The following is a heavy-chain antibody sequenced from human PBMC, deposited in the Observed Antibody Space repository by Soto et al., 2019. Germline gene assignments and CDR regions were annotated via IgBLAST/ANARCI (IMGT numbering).Heavy chain of an antibody. CDR3: ARDVLGRYSTYLPPDY. CDR1: GFTFSSYA. D-gene: IGHD6-13*01. V-gene: IGHV3-30-3*01. Sequence: GGSLRLSCAASGFTFSSYAMHWVRQAPGKGLEWVAVISYDGSNKYYADSVKGRFTISRDNSKNTLYLQMNSLRAEDTAAYYCARDVLGRYSTYLPPDYWGQGTLVTVSS. J-gene: IGHJ4*02. CDR2: ISYDGSNK.